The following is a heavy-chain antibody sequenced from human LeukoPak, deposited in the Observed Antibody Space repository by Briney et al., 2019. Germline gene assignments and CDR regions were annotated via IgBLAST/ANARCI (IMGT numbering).Heavy chain of an antibody. D-gene: IGHD3-10*01. CDR1: GGSFGGYY. V-gene: IGHV4-34*01. CDR2: INHSGST. CDR3: ASHYYGSGSYSWFDP. Sequence: SETLSLTCAVYGGSFGGYYWSWIRQPPGKGLEWIGEINHSGSTNYNPSLKSRVTISVDTSKNQFSLKLSSVTAADTAVYYCASHYYGSGSYSWFDPWGQGTLVTVSS. J-gene: IGHJ5*02.